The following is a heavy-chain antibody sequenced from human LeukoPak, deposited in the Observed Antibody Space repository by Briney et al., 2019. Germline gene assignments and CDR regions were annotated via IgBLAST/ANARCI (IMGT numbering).Heavy chain of an antibody. V-gene: IGHV4-39*07. D-gene: IGHD6-19*01. CDR2: IYYSGST. Sequence: SQTLSLTCTVSGGSISSSSYYWGWIRQPPGKGLEWIGSIYYSGSTYYNPSLKSRVTISVDTSKNQFSLKLSSVTAADTAVYYCARDRGSGWSFDYWGQGTLVTVSS. CDR1: GGSISSSSYY. J-gene: IGHJ4*02. CDR3: ARDRGSGWSFDY.